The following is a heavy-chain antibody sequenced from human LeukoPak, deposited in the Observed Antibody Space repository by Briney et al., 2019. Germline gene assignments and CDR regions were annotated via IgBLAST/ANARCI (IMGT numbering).Heavy chain of an antibody. CDR3: ARGVVVTAGETFDY. V-gene: IGHV1-2*02. D-gene: IGHD2-2*01. CDR1: GYTFTGYY. J-gene: IGHJ4*02. Sequence: ASVKVSCKASGYTFTGYYMHWVRQAPGQGLEWMGWINPNSGGTNYAQKFQGRVTMTRDTSISTAYMELSRLRSDDTAVYYCARGVVVTAGETFDYWGPGTLVTVSS. CDR2: INPNSGGT.